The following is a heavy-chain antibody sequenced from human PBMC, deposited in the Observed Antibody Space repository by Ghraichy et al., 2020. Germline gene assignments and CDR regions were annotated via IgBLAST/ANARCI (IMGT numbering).Heavy chain of an antibody. CDR2: IYYSGST. J-gene: IGHJ4*02. Sequence: SETLSLTCTVSGGSISSYYWSWIRQPPGKGLEWIGYIYYSGSTKYNPSLKSRVTISVDTSKNQFSLKLSSVTAADTAVYYCARANGAKIDYWGQGTLVTVSS. CDR3: ARANGAKIDY. D-gene: IGHD4/OR15-4a*01. V-gene: IGHV4-59*01. CDR1: GGSISSYY.